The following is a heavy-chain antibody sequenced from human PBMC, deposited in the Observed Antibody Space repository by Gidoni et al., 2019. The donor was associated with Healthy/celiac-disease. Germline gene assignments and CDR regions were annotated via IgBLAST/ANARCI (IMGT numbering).Heavy chain of an antibody. CDR2: IISSSCYI. CDR1: GFTFSSYS. Sequence: EVQLVESGGGLVKPGGSLRLSCAASGFTFSSYSMNWVRQAPGKGLEWVSSIISSSCYIYYADSVKGRFTISRDNAKNSLYLQMNSLRAEDTAVYYCARDSGSYENYYYYGMDVWGQGTTVTVSS. V-gene: IGHV3-21*01. D-gene: IGHD1-26*01. CDR3: ARDSGSYENYYYYGMDV. J-gene: IGHJ6*02.